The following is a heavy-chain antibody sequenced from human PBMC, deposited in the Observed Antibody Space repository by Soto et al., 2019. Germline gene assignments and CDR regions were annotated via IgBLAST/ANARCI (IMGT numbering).Heavy chain of an antibody. CDR2: IIPIFGTA. Sequence: GASVKVSCKASGGTFSSYAISWVRQAPGQGLEWMGGIIPIFGTANYAQKFQGRVTITADESTSTAYMELSSLRSEDTAVYYCARVNGSSWYGSRGAFDIWGQGTMVTVSS. J-gene: IGHJ3*02. CDR1: GGTFSSYA. V-gene: IGHV1-69*13. D-gene: IGHD6-13*01. CDR3: ARVNGSSWYGSRGAFDI.